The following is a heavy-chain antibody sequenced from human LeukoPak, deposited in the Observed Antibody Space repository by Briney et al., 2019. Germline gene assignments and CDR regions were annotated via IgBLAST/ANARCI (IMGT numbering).Heavy chain of an antibody. CDR3: ARANRYDLYFDY. CDR1: GGSISSYY. J-gene: IGHJ4*02. D-gene: IGHD5-12*01. Sequence: SETLSLTCTVSGGSISSYYWSWIRQPPGKGLEWIRYIYYSGSSNYNPSLKSRVIISGDTSKNQVSLKLSSVTAADTAVYYCARANRYDLYFDYWGQGTLVTVSS. V-gene: IGHV4-59*01. CDR2: IYYSGSS.